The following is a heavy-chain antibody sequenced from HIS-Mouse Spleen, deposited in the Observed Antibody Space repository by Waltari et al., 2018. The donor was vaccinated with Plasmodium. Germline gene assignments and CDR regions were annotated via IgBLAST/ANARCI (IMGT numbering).Heavy chain of an antibody. CDR1: GFTFVAYA. J-gene: IGHJ4*02. V-gene: IGHV3-9*01. CDR2: IRWNSGSI. CDR3: AKDIRQWLAGDY. D-gene: IGHD6-19*01. Sequence: EVQLVESGGGLVQPGRSLRLSCAASGFTFVAYAMHWVRQAPGKGLEWVSGIRWNSGSIGYADSVKGRFTISRDNAKNALYLQMNSLRAEDTALYYCAKDIRQWLAGDYWGQGTLVTVSS.